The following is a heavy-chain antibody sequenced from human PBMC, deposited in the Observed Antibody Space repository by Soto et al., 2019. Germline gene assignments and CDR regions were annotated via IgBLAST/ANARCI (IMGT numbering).Heavy chain of an antibody. CDR2: INHSGST. J-gene: IGHJ4*02. CDR1: GGSFSGYY. V-gene: IGHV4-34*01. CDR3: ARGGGFDY. D-gene: IGHD3-16*01. Sequence: SETLSLTCAVYGGSFSGYYWSWIRQPPGKGLEWIGEINHSGSTNYNPSLKSRVTISVHTSKNQFSLKLTTVTAADTAVYYCARGGGFDYWGQGTLVTVSS.